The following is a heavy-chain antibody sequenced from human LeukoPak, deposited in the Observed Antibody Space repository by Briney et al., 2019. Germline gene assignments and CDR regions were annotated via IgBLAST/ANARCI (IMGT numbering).Heavy chain of an antibody. J-gene: IGHJ4*02. D-gene: IGHD3-10*01. Sequence: QPGGSLRLSCAASGFTFSSYWMDWVRQAPGKGLVWVSRINSDGSSTRYADSVKGRFTISRDNAKNTLYLQMNSLRAEDTAVYYCARDYYGSGSYSTFDYWGQGTLVTVSS. CDR3: ARDYYGSGSYSTFDY. CDR2: INSDGSST. CDR1: GFTFSSYW. V-gene: IGHV3-74*01.